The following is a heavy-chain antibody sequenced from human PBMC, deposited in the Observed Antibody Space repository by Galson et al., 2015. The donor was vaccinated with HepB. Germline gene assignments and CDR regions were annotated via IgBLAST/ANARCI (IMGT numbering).Heavy chain of an antibody. CDR1: GFTFNRYG. D-gene: IGHD5-18*01. Sequence: SLRLSCAVSGFTFNRYGVHWVRQAPGKGLEWVALIWSNGSNRYYSNSLKSRVTISADMSKNQFSLKVNSVTAADTAVYYCARAAGDSSTYANDYWGQGALVTVSS. CDR2: IWSNGSNR. V-gene: IGHV3-33*01. CDR3: ARAAGDSSTYANDY. J-gene: IGHJ4*02.